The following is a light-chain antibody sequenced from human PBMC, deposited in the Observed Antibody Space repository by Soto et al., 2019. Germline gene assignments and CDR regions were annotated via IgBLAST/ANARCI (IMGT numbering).Light chain of an antibody. V-gene: IGKV3-15*01. J-gene: IGKJ2*01. CDR1: QTVSSN. CDR3: QQFDDWPRT. Sequence: EIVITQSPATLSVSPGERATLSCRASQTVSSNLAWYQQKPGQAPRLLIYGASTRATGIPARFGGSGSGTEFTPTIRSLQSEDFAVYYCQQFDDWPRTFGQGNKLEIK. CDR2: GAS.